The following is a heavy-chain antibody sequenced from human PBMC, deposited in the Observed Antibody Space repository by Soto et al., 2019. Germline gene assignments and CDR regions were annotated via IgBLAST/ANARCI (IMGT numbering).Heavy chain of an antibody. D-gene: IGHD3-3*01. V-gene: IGHV4-59*01. J-gene: IGHJ4*02. CDR1: GGSISSYY. CDR2: IYYSGST. CDR3: ARGSYYDFWSGYYQRYYFDY. Sequence: SSETLSLTCTVSGGSISSYYWSWIRQPPGKGLEWIGYIYYSGSTNYNPSLKSRVTISVDTSKNQFSLKLSSVTAADTAVYYCARGSYYDFWSGYYQRYYFDYWGQGTLVTVSS.